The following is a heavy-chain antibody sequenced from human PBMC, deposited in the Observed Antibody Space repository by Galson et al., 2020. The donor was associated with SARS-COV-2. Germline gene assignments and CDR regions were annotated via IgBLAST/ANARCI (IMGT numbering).Heavy chain of an antibody. J-gene: IGHJ4*02. D-gene: IGHD6-25*01. V-gene: IGHV3-7*05. CDR1: GFTISNDW. Sequence: TGGSLRLSCVASGFTISNDWMNWVRQTPERGLEWVANISPPGSADRYVDSVKGRFTISRDNAKNSLFLQMNSLGGEDTAMYYCASWGSGYNYWGQGTLVTVSS. CDR2: ISPPGSAD. CDR3: ASWGSGYNY.